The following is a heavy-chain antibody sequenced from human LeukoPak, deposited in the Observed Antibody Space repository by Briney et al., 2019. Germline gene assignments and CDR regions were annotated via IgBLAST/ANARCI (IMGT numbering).Heavy chain of an antibody. CDR2: INPNSGGT. CDR3: ARDLLVGATSGNY. J-gene: IGHJ4*02. V-gene: IGHV1-2*02. Sequence: GASVKVSCKASGYTFTSYYMHWVRQAPGQGLEWMGWINPNSGGTNYAQKFQGRVTMTRDTSISTAYMELSRLRSDDTAVYYCARDLLVGATSGNYWGQGTLVTVSS. D-gene: IGHD1-26*01. CDR1: GYTFTSYY.